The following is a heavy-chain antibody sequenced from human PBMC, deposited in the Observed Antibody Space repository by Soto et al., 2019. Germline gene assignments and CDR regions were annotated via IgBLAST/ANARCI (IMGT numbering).Heavy chain of an antibody. D-gene: IGHD1-26*01. CDR2: ISYDGSNK. V-gene: IGHV3-30-3*01. CDR3: ARDLRRVGALAY. CDR1: GFTFSSYA. Sequence: HPGGSLRLSCAASGFTFSSYAMHWVRQAPGKGLEWVAIISYDGSNKYYADSVKGRFTISRDNSKNTLYLQMNSLRAEDTAVYYCARDLRRVGALAYWGQGT. J-gene: IGHJ4*02.